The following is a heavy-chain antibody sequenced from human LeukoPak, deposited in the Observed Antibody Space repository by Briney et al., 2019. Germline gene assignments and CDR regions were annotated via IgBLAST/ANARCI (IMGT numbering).Heavy chain of an antibody. V-gene: IGHV3-7*01. CDR2: IKQDGSEK. J-gene: IGHJ3*02. CDR3: ASNRAREFAHDAFDI. Sequence: PGGSLRLSCAASGFTFSSYWMSWVRQAPGKGLEWVANIKQDGSEKYYVDSVKGRFTISRDNAKNSLYLQMNSLRAEDTAVYNCASNRAREFAHDAFDIWGQGTMVTVSS. D-gene: IGHD1-14*01. CDR1: GFTFSSYW.